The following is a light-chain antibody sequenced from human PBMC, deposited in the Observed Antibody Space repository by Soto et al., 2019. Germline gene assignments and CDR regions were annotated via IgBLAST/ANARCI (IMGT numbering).Light chain of an antibody. Sequence: QSALTQPPSASGSPGQPVTISCTGTSSDVGGYNSVSWYQQHPGKAPKLMIYEVSKRPSGVPDRFSGSKSGNTASLTVSGLQAEDEADYYCSSYAGSRYVFGTGTQLTVL. CDR2: EVS. V-gene: IGLV2-8*01. CDR1: SSDVGGYNS. CDR3: SSYAGSRYV. J-gene: IGLJ1*01.